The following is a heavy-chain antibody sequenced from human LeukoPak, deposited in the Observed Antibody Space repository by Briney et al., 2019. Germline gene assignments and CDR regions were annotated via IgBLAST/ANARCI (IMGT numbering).Heavy chain of an antibody. Sequence: SETLSLTCTVSGDSINDYYWSWIRQPPGKGLEWIGYIYYSGSTNYNPSLKSRVTISVDTSKNQFSLKLSSVTAADTAVYYRTRGYSSGFAGAWGQGTLVTVSS. CDR3: TRGYSSGFAGA. CDR2: IYYSGST. V-gene: IGHV4-59*01. J-gene: IGHJ5*02. CDR1: GDSINDYY. D-gene: IGHD6-19*01.